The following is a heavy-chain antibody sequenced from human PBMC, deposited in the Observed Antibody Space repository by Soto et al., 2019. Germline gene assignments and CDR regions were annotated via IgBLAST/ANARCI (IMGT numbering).Heavy chain of an antibody. CDR1: GDTFTSYY. CDR3: ARAVGTITIFGVVPPSPEYFDY. V-gene: IGHV1-46*01. CDR2: INPHGGIT. D-gene: IGHD3-3*01. Sequence: ASVKVSCKAPGDTFTSYYLNWVRQAPGQGLEWMGVINPHGGITKYAQKFQGRITMTRDTSRSTVYMELSSLSSDDTAMYYCARAVGTITIFGVVPPSPEYFDYWGQGTLVTVSS. J-gene: IGHJ4*02.